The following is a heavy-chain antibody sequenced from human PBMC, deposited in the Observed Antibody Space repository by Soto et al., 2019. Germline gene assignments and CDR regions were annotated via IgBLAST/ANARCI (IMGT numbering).Heavy chain of an antibody. Sequence: SVKVSCKASGGTFSSYAISWVRQAPGQGLEWMGGIIPIFGTANYTQKFQGRVTITADESTSTAYMELSSLRSEDTAVYYCARKKSPRDGSGSYYNVLNYYGMDVWGQGTTVTVSS. CDR1: GGTFSSYA. D-gene: IGHD3-10*01. CDR3: ARKKSPRDGSGSYYNVLNYYGMDV. V-gene: IGHV1-69*13. CDR2: IIPIFGTA. J-gene: IGHJ6*02.